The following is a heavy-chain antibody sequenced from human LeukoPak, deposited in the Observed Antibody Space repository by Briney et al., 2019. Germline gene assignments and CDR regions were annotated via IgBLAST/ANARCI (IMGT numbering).Heavy chain of an antibody. V-gene: IGHV3-53*01. CDR3: ARGIHHYDSSGYYLDY. CDR1: GFTVSSNY. CDR2: IYSGGST. J-gene: IGHJ4*02. D-gene: IGHD3-22*01. Sequence: PGGSLRLSCAASGFTVSSNYMSWVRQAPGKGLEWVSVIYSGGSTYYADSVKGRFTISRDNSKNTLYLQMNSPRAEDTAVYYCARGIHHYDSSGYYLDYWGQGTLVTVS.